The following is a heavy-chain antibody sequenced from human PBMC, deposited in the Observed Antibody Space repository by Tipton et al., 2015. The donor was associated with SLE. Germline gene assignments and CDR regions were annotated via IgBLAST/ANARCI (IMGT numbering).Heavy chain of an antibody. J-gene: IGHJ4*02. D-gene: IGHD5-18*01. Sequence: TLSLTCAVYGGSISSHYWSWIRQPPGKGLEWIGYIYYSGSTNYNPSLKSRVTISVDTSKNQFSLKLSSVTAADTAVYYCARARYSYGPDYWGQGTLVTVSS. V-gene: IGHV4-59*11. CDR2: IYYSGST. CDR3: ARARYSYGPDY. CDR1: GGSISSHY.